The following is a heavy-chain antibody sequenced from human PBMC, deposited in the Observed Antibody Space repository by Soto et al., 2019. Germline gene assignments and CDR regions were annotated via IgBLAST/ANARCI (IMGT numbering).Heavy chain of an antibody. J-gene: IGHJ6*02. V-gene: IGHV1-69*12. Sequence: QVQLVQSGAEVKKPGSSVKVSCKASGGTFSSYAISWVRQAPGQGLEWMGLIIPISGTANYAQKVQGRATNTADESRSTAYMVLSSLPADDTAVYCCARDHPTTGTDVWGQGTTVTVSS. CDR3: ARDHPTTGTDV. CDR2: IIPISGTA. D-gene: IGHD4-17*01. CDR1: GGTFSSYA.